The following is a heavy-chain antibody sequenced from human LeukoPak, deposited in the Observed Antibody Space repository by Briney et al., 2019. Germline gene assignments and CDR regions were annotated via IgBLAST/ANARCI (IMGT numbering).Heavy chain of an antibody. CDR3: ARVSDPDSGWYYYFDH. CDR1: GFTFTSYS. J-gene: IGHJ4*02. D-gene: IGHD6-19*01. V-gene: IGHV3-48*02. CDR2: ISSSSSTI. Sequence: GGSLRLSCAASGFTFTSYSMNWVRQAPGKGLEWVSYISSSSSTIYYADSVKGRFTISRDNAKNSLYLQMNSLRDEDTAVYYCARVSDPDSGWYYYFDHWGQGTLVTVSS.